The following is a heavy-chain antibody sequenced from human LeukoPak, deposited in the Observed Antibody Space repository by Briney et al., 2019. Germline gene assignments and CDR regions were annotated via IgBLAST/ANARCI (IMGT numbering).Heavy chain of an antibody. J-gene: IGHJ6*03. V-gene: IGHV4-61*09. Sequence: TLSLTCTVSGGSISSGSYYWSWIRQPAGKGLEWIGHIYTSGSTNYNPSLKSRVTISVDTSKNQFSLKLSSVTAADTAVYYCGYSGYSWPYYYYYMDVWGKGTTVTISS. CDR2: IYTSGST. CDR3: GYSGYSWPYYYYYMDV. D-gene: IGHD5-12*01. CDR1: GGSISSGSYY.